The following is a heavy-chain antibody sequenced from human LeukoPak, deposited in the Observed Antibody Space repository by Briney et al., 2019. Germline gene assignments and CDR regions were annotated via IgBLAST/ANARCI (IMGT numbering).Heavy chain of an antibody. CDR2: IYYSGST. V-gene: IGHV4-59*13. CDR3: ARGGDYYYYYMDV. CDR1: GGSISSYY. J-gene: IGHJ6*03. Sequence: SETLSLTCTVSGGSISSYYWSWIRQPPGKGLEWIGYIYYSGSTNYSPSLKSRVTISVDTSKNQFSLKLSSVTAADTAVYYCARGGDYYYYYMDVWGKGTTVTISS.